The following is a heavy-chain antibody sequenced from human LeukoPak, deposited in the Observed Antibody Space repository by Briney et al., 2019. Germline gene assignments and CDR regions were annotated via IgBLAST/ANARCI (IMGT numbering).Heavy chain of an antibody. CDR3: ARDYGIDY. V-gene: IGHV3-23*01. CDR2: ISDSGGST. Sequence: GGSLRLPCAASGFDFSSHGMNWVRQAPGKGLEWVSAISDSGGSTYSAVPVRGRFTISRDNSKNTLYLQMYSLRAEDPAVYYCARDYGIDYWGQGTLVTVSS. J-gene: IGHJ4*02. CDR1: GFDFSSHG. D-gene: IGHD4-17*01.